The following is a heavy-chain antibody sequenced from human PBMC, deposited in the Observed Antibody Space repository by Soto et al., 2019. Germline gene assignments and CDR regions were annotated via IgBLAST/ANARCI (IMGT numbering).Heavy chain of an antibody. J-gene: IGHJ6*02. CDR2: INHSASS. D-gene: IGHD3-22*01. Sequence: QVQLRQWGAGLLKPSETLVLTCAVSGGSFTDYYWGWIRQSPGKGLEWIGEINHSASSTYNPSLPSRVTILVDTSKKHFSLRLTSVTAADTAMYYCARGEYDSSGLYSWAPLGFDVWGQGTTVTVSS. CDR3: ARGEYDSSGLYSWAPLGFDV. V-gene: IGHV4-34*01. CDR1: GGSFTDYY.